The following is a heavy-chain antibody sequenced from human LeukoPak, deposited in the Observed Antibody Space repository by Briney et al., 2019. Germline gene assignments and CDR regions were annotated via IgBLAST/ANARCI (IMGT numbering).Heavy chain of an antibody. V-gene: IGHV4-59*08. D-gene: IGHD3-9*01. CDR2: IYHSGST. CDR3: ARLRYDILTGYYRGYYFDY. Sequence: KPSETLSLTCTVSGGSISSYYWSWIRQPPGKGLEWIGYIYHSGSTYYNPSLKSRVTISVDRSKNQFSLKLSSVTAADTAVYYCARLRYDILTGYYRGYYFDYWGQGTLVTVSS. J-gene: IGHJ4*02. CDR1: GGSISSYY.